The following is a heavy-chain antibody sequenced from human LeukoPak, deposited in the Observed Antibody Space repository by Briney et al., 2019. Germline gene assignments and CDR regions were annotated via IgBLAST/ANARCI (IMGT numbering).Heavy chain of an antibody. D-gene: IGHD3-22*01. CDR1: GFTFSSYA. CDR3: AKDTIGGSGYYWANHDAFDI. J-gene: IGHJ3*02. V-gene: IGHV3-23*01. CDR2: ISGSGGST. Sequence: QSGGSLRLSCAASGFTFSSYAMSWVRQAPGKGLEWVSAISGSGGSTYYADSVKGRFTISRDNSKNTLYLQMNSLRAEDTAVYYCAKDTIGGSGYYWANHDAFDIWGQGTMVTVSS.